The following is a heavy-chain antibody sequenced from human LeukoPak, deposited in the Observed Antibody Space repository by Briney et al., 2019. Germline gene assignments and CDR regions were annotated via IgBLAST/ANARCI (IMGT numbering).Heavy chain of an antibody. CDR3: ALDNWNEFDP. J-gene: IGHJ5*02. Sequence: WASVKVSCKASGYRFSSNGISWVRPAPGQGLEGVGWVSTYNSETNYAPKFQGRVAMTKDTFTSTVYMELRSLRTDDTAVYYCALDNWNEFDPWGQGTLVTVSS. CDR2: VSTYNSET. V-gene: IGHV1-18*01. D-gene: IGHD1-20*01. CDR1: GYRFSSNG.